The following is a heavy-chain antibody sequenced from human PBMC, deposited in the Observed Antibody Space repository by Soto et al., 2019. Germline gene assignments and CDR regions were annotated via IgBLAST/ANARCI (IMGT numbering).Heavy chain of an antibody. CDR2: IIPSLGIA. CDR3: AREDGDFKFDY. Sequence: QVQLVQSGAEVKKPGSSVKVSCKASGGTFSSYTISWVRQAPGQGLEWMGRIIPSLGIANYAQKFQGRVTITADKSTSTAYMELSSLRSEDTAVYYCAREDGDFKFDYWGQGTLVTVSS. CDR1: GGTFSSYT. J-gene: IGHJ4*02. V-gene: IGHV1-69*08. D-gene: IGHD4-17*01.